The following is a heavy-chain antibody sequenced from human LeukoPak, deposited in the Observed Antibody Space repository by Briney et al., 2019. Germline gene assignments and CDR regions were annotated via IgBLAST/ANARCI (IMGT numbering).Heavy chain of an antibody. J-gene: IGHJ4*02. CDR1: GFTFGDYA. CDR3: TRDGGYSYGLVRIFDY. D-gene: IGHD5-18*01. Sequence: QPGGSLRLSCTASGFTFGDYAMSWVRQAPGKGLEWVGFIRSQAFGGTTEYAASVKGRFTISRDDSKSIAYLQMNSLKTEDTAVYYCTRDGGYSYGLVRIFDYWGQGTLVTVSS. CDR2: IRSQAFGGTT. V-gene: IGHV3-49*04.